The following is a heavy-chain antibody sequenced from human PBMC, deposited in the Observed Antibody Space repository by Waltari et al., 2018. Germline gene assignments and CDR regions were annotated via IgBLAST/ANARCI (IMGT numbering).Heavy chain of an antibody. D-gene: IGHD2-15*01. J-gene: IGHJ5*02. CDR1: GGSFRGYY. CDR2: INHSGST. V-gene: IGHV4-34*01. CDR3: ARGVGDCSGGSCYSRRFDP. Sequence: QVQLQQWGAGLLKPSETLSLTCAVYGGSFRGYYWSWIRQPPGKGLEWIGEINHSGSTNYNPSLKSRVTISVDTSKNQFSLKLSSVTAADTAVYYCARGVGDCSGGSCYSRRFDPWGQGTLVTVSS.